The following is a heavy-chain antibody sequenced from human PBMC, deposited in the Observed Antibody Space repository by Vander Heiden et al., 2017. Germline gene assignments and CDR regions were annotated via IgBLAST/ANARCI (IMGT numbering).Heavy chain of an antibody. CDR3: AKRSYFYGSGDAALDF. CDR1: GYSFTSNW. Sequence: EVQLVQSGAEVTKPGESLTISCKASGYSFTSNWIIWVRQMPGKGLEWMGIIYPGDSETRYSSSFQGQVTMSVDKSITTAYLQWSSLKASDTAMYYCAKRSYFYGSGDAALDFWGQGTMVTVSS. J-gene: IGHJ3*01. CDR2: IYPGDSET. D-gene: IGHD3-10*01. V-gene: IGHV5-51*01.